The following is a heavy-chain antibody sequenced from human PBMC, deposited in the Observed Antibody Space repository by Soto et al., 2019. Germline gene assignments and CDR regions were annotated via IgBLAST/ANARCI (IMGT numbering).Heavy chain of an antibody. CDR3: ARDRGWFGELYLWETFQGREGTNYYYGMHX. Sequence: ASVKVSCKASGYTFTSYDINWVRQATGQGLEWMGCISAYNGNTNYAHKLQGRVTMTTDTSTSTAYMELRSLRSDDTAVYYCARDRGWFGELYLWETFQGREGTNYYYGMHXWGQVTTVTVS. J-gene: IGHJ6*02. V-gene: IGHV1-18*01. D-gene: IGHD3-10*01. CDR1: GYTFTSYD. CDR2: ISAYNGNT.